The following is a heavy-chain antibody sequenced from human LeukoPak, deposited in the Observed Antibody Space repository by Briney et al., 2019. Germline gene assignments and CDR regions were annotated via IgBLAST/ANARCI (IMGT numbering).Heavy chain of an antibody. J-gene: IGHJ6*02. D-gene: IGHD2-15*01. Sequence: SVKVSCKASGGTFSSYAISWVRQAPGQGLEWMGGIIPIFGTANYAQKFQGRVTITADESTSTAYMELSSLRSEDTAVYYCARDVGYCSGGSCLYNYYYYGMDVWGQGTAVTVSS. CDR1: GGTFSSYA. CDR3: ARDVGYCSGGSCLYNYYYYGMDV. CDR2: IIPIFGTA. V-gene: IGHV1-69*13.